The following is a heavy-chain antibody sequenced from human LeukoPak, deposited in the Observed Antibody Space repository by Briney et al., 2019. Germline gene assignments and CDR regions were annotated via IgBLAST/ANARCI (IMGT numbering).Heavy chain of an antibody. CDR1: GGSFSGYY. Sequence: PSETLSLTCAVYGGSFSGYYWSWIRQPPGKGLEWIGEINHSGSTNYNPSLKSRVTISVDTSKNQFSLKLSSVTAADTAVYYCAREKEMATIFVFDYWGQGTLVTVSS. D-gene: IGHD5-24*01. CDR3: AREKEMATIFVFDY. V-gene: IGHV4-34*01. CDR2: INHSGST. J-gene: IGHJ4*02.